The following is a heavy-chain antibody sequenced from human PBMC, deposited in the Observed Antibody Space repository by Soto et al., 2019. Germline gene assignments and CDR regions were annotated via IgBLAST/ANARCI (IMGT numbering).Heavy chain of an antibody. Sequence: EVQLVESGGGLVEPGGSLRLSCAASGFNFINDWMHWVRQAPGKGLEWVGRIKSKTEGGTTDYAAPVKGRLIISIDESKNTLYLQINSLKRENTAVYYGSALGVWGKGTTVTDSS. CDR2: IKSKTEGGTT. CDR3: SALGV. CDR1: GFNFINDW. J-gene: IGHJ6*04. V-gene: IGHV3-15*07. D-gene: IGHD1-26*01.